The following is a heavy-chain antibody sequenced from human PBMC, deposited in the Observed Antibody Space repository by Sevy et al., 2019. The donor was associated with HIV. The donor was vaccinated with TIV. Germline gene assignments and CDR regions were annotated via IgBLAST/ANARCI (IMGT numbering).Heavy chain of an antibody. Sequence: GGSLRLSCEGSGFTFNTYGMHWVRQAPGKGLEWVAVIWHDGTNIYYANPVKGRFTISRDNSKNTLFLQMKSLSAEDTAVYYCSNLFSLHGVLDIWGQGTMVTVSS. CDR1: GFTFNTYG. CDR2: IWHDGTNI. V-gene: IGHV3-33*08. CDR3: SNLFSLHGVLDI. D-gene: IGHD3-9*01. J-gene: IGHJ3*02.